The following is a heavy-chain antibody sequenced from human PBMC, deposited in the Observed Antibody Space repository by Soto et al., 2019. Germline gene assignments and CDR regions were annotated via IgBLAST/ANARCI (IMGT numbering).Heavy chain of an antibody. CDR3: ARFRAFWSGLRYFAY. Sequence: ASVKVSCKASGYTFTSYGISWVRQAPGQGLEWMGWISAYNGNTNYAQKLQGRVTMTTDTSTSTAYMELRSLRSDDTAVYYCARFRAFWSGLRYFAYWGQGTLVTVSS. CDR2: ISAYNGNT. J-gene: IGHJ4*02. D-gene: IGHD3-3*01. V-gene: IGHV1-18*01. CDR1: GYTFTSYG.